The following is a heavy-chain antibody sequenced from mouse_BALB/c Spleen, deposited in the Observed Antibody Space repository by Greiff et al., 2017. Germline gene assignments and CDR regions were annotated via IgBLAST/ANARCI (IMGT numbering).Heavy chain of an antibody. CDR3: APTGTGGAMDY. CDR2: ISYSGST. CDR1: GYSITSDYA. Sequence: EVQLQQSGPGLVKPSQSLSLTCTVTGYSITSDYAWNWIRQFPGNKLEWMGYISYSGSTSYNPSLKSRISITRDTSKNQFFLQLNSVTTEDTATYYCAPTGTGGAMDYWGQGTSVTVSS. J-gene: IGHJ4*01. V-gene: IGHV3-2*02. D-gene: IGHD4-1*01.